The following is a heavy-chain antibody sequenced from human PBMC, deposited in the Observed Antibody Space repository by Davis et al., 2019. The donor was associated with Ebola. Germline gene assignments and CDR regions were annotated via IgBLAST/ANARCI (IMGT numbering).Heavy chain of an antibody. J-gene: IGHJ4*02. V-gene: IGHV2-70*04. CDR2: IDWDDDK. CDR1: GLSLRTSGMR. CDR3: ARISCSGGSCYLDY. D-gene: IGHD2-15*01. Sequence: SGPTLVKPTQTLTLTCTFSGLSLRTSGMRVSWIRQPPVKALEWLARIDWDDDKFYSTSLKTRLTISKDTSKNQVVLTMTNMDPVDTATYYCARISCSGGSCYLDYWGQGTLVTVSS.